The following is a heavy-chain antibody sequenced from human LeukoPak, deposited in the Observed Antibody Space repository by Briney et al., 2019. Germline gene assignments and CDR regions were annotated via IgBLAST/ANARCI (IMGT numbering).Heavy chain of an antibody. CDR3: AKNGGVGYSSSWYPGNSYYYMDV. J-gene: IGHJ6*03. CDR1: GFTFSSYG. V-gene: IGHV3-30*02. D-gene: IGHD6-13*01. CDR2: IRYDGSNK. Sequence: GGSLRLSCAASGFTFSSYGMHWVRQAPGKGLEWVAFIRYDGSNKYYADSVKGRFTISRDNSKNTLYLQMNSLRAEDTAVYYCAKNGGVGYSSSWYPGNSYYYMDVWGKGTTVTISS.